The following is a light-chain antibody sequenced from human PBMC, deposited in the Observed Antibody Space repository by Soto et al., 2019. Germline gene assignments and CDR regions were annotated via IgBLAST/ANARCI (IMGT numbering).Light chain of an antibody. CDR2: AAS. J-gene: IGKJ4*01. CDR3: QERSGWPRGT. CDR1: SDIGYN. V-gene: IGKV3-11*01. Sequence: VVFTQSPANLSLSPGEKATLPFRASSDIGYNLAWFQQKPGQTPRLLILAASQRAAGVPARFRGSGTGTDFTLTISSLEPEDFAVYYCQERSGWPRGTFGGGTKVEIK.